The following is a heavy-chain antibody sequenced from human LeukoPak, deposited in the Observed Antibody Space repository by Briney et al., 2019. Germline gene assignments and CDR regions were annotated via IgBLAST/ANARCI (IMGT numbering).Heavy chain of an antibody. V-gene: IGHV1-69*13. CDR3: ARAGPYSGSYYVSNKPFDY. CDR2: IIPIFGTA. Sequence: ASVKVSCKASGGTFSSYAISWVRQAPGQGLEWMGGIIPIFGTANYAQKFQGRVTITADESTSTAYMELSSLRSEDTAVYYCARAGPYSGSYYVSNKPFDYWGQGTLVTVSS. J-gene: IGHJ4*02. D-gene: IGHD1-26*01. CDR1: GGTFSSYA.